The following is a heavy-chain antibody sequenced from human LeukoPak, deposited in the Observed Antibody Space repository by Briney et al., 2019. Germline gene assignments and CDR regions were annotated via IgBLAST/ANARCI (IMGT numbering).Heavy chain of an antibody. CDR1: GFTFSSYA. J-gene: IGHJ4*02. V-gene: IGHV3-23*01. Sequence: GGSLRLSCAASGFTFSSYAMSWVRQAPGKGLEWVSAISGSGGSTYYADSVKGRFTISRDNSKNTLYLQMNSLRAEDTAVYYCAKDRVASGDYARLFDCWGQGTLVTVSS. D-gene: IGHD4-17*01. CDR3: AKDRVASGDYARLFDC. CDR2: ISGSGGST.